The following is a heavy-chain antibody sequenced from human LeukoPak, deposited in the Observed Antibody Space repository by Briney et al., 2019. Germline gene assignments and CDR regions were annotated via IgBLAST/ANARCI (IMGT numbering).Heavy chain of an antibody. Sequence: SETLSLTCTVSGDSISSSYWSWIRQPPGKRLEWVGYVHYTGKTNYNPSLKSRVTISVDTSKNQFSLKLSSVTAADTAVYYCARLSGYSSGHYYSDYWGQGTLVTVSS. CDR2: VHYTGKT. CDR3: ARLSGYSSGHYYSDY. D-gene: IGHD3-22*01. CDR1: GDSISSSY. V-gene: IGHV4-59*01. J-gene: IGHJ4*02.